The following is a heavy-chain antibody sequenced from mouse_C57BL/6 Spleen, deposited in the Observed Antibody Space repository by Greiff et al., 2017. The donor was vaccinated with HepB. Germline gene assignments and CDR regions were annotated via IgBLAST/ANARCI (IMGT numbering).Heavy chain of an antibody. D-gene: IGHD1-1*01. J-gene: IGHJ1*03. V-gene: IGHV14-2*01. CDR3: ARGYGSLDWYFDV. Sequence: EVHLVESGAELVKPGASVKLSCTASGFNIKDYYMHWVKQRTEHGLEWIGRIDPEDGETKYAPKFQGKATITADTSSNTAYLQLSSLTSEDTAVYYCARGYGSLDWYFDVWGTGTTVTVSS. CDR1: GFNIKDYY. CDR2: IDPEDGET.